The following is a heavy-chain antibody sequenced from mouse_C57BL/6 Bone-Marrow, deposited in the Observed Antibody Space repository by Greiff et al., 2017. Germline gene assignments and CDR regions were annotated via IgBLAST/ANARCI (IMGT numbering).Heavy chain of an antibody. V-gene: IGHV1-81*01. D-gene: IGHD3-3*01. J-gene: IGHJ1*03. CDR2: IYPRSGNT. Sequence: VKLVESGAELARPGASVKLSCKASGYTFTSYGISWVKQRTGQGLEWIGEIYPRSGNTYYNEKFKGKATLTADKSSSTAYMELRSLTSEDSAVYFCARGCYWYFDVWGTGTTVTVSS. CDR3: ARGCYWYFDV. CDR1: GYTFTSYG.